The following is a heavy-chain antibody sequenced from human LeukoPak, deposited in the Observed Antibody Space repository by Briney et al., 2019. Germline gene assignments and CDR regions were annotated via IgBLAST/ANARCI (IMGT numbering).Heavy chain of an antibody. J-gene: IGHJ4*02. V-gene: IGHV3-33*01. CDR3: AREDPGRIAADC. CDR2: IWYDGSNK. CDR1: GFTFSSYG. Sequence: GGSLRLSCAASGFTFSSYGMHWVRQAPGKGLEWVAVIWYDGSNKYYADSMKGRFTISRDNSKNTLYLQMNSLRAEDTAVYYCAREDPGRIAADCWGQGTLVTVSS. D-gene: IGHD2-15*01.